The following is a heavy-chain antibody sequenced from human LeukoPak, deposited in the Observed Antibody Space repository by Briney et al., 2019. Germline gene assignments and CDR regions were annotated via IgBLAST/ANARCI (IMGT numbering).Heavy chain of an antibody. J-gene: IGHJ4*02. CDR3: ARVNINNWHSCDY. D-gene: IGHD1-1*01. Sequence: PSQTLSLTCAVSGGSISSNNWWGWVRQPPGKGLEWIGEIYHSGSPNYNPSLKSRVTISVDKSRNHFSLNLSSVTAADTAVYYCARVNINNWHSCDYWGQGTMVTVSS. V-gene: IGHV4-4*02. CDR1: GGSISSNNW. CDR2: IYHSGSP.